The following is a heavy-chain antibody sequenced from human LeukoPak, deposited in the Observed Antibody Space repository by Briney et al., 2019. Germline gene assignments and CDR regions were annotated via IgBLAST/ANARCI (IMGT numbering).Heavy chain of an antibody. Sequence: SETLSLTCTVSGGSISSYYWSWIRQPPGKGLEWIGYIYYSGSTNYNPSLKSRVTISVDTSKNQFSLKLSSVTSADTAVYYCARANPYYDFWSGYERYNWFDPWGQGTLVTVSS. J-gene: IGHJ5*02. D-gene: IGHD3-3*01. CDR1: GGSISSYY. V-gene: IGHV4-59*01. CDR3: ARANPYYDFWSGYERYNWFDP. CDR2: IYYSGST.